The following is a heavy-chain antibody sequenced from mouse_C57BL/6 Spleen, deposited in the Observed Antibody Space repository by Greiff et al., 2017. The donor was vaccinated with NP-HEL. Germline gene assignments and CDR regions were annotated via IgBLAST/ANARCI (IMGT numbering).Heavy chain of an antibody. CDR2: SPHSTGGT. J-gene: IGHJ4*01. CDR1: GYRGACDD. CDR3: AMGDGWDDAMDY. Sequence: VQLQQSGPALVKRGASVKMSCKALGYRGACDDDQLLGEVHGKSLEWIGYSPHSTGGTSYNQKFKGKATLTVNKSSSTAYMELRSLTSEDSAVYYCAMGDGWDDAMDYWGQGTSVTVSS. V-gene: IGHV1-22*01. D-gene: IGHD4-1*01.